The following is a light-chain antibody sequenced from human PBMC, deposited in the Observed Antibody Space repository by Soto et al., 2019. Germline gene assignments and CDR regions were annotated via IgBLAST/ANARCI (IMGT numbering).Light chain of an antibody. CDR2: NNN. V-gene: IGLV1-44*01. Sequence: QSVLTQPPSTSGTPGQRVTISCSGSGSNIGSQNVNWYQQLPGTAPKLLIYNNNQRPSGVPDRFSGSKSGTSASLAISGLQSEDEAAYYCAAWDDSLIGYVFGTGTKVTVL. CDR3: AAWDDSLIGYV. CDR1: GSNIGSQN. J-gene: IGLJ1*01.